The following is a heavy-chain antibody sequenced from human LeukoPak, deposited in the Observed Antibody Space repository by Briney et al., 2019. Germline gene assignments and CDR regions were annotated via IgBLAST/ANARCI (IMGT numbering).Heavy chain of an antibody. Sequence: SETLSLTCAVYGGSFSGYYWSWIRQPPGKGLEWIGEINHSGSTNYNPSLKSRVTISVDTSKNQFSLNLSSVTAADTAVYYCARGTVTMDYWGRGTLVTVSS. J-gene: IGHJ4*02. CDR1: GGSFSGYY. D-gene: IGHD4-17*01. V-gene: IGHV4-34*01. CDR3: ARGTVTMDY. CDR2: INHSGST.